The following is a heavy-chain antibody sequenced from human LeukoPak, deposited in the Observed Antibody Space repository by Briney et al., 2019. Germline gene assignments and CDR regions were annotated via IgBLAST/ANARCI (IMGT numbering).Heavy chain of an antibody. V-gene: IGHV4-59*08. Sequence: SETLSLTCTVSGGPISSYYWSWIRQPPGKGLEWIGYIYYSGSTNYNPSLKSRVTISVDTSKNQFSLKLSSVTAADTAVYYCARQSQYCSSTSCYLDYWGQGTLVTVSS. CDR1: GGPISSYY. CDR3: ARQSQYCSSTSCYLDY. D-gene: IGHD2-2*01. CDR2: IYYSGST. J-gene: IGHJ4*02.